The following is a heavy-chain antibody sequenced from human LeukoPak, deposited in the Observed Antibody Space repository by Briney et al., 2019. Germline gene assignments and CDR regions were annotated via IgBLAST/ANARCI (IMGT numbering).Heavy chain of an antibody. Sequence: GGSLRLSCAASGFTFSSYAMHWVRQAPGEGLEWVAFIRYDGSNKYYADSVKGRFTISRDNSKNTLYLQMNSLRAEDTAVYYCAKDLAGSTDYYYYYYMDVWGKGTTVTVSS. J-gene: IGHJ6*03. CDR3: AKDLAGSTDYYYYYYMDV. CDR2: IRYDGSNK. CDR1: GFTFSSYA. V-gene: IGHV3-30*02. D-gene: IGHD3-10*01.